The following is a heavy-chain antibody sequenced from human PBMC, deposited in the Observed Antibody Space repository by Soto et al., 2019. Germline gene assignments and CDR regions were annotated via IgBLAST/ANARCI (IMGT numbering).Heavy chain of an antibody. J-gene: IGHJ4*02. D-gene: IGHD1-1*01. Sequence: QVQLVQSGAEVKKPGSSVKVSCTASGGTFSSYAISWVRQAPGQGLEWMGGIIPIFGTANYAQKFQGRVTITADESTSTAYMELSSLRSEDTAVYYCARSSNWNPISYYFDYWGQGTLVTVSS. V-gene: IGHV1-69*01. CDR3: ARSSNWNPISYYFDY. CDR1: GGTFSSYA. CDR2: IIPIFGTA.